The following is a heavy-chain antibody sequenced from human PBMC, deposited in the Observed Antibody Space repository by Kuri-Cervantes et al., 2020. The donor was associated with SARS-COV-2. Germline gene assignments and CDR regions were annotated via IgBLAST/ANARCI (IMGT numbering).Heavy chain of an antibody. CDR2: IKQDGSEK. D-gene: IGHD1-26*01. CDR1: GFTFSSYW. J-gene: IGHJ4*02. V-gene: IGHV3-7*02. Sequence: GGSLRLSCAASGFTFSSYWMSWVRQAPGKGLEWVTNIKQDGSEKYYVDSVKGRFTISRDNSKNTMYLQMNSLRAEDKAVYYCARGLSGNYYYFDYWGQGTLVTVSS. CDR3: ARGLSGNYYYFDY.